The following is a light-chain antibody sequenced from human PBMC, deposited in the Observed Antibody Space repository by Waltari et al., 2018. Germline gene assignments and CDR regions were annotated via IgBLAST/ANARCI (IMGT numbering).Light chain of an antibody. J-gene: IGLJ3*02. CDR2: DVS. CDR3: NSYAGSSSWV. CDR1: SSDIGFYNY. Sequence: QSALTQPASVSGSPGQSITISCTGTSSDIGFYNYVSWYQQHPGKAPKLMIYDVSERRSVVSNRFSCSKSGNTASLTISGLQAEDEADYYCNSYAGSSSWVFGGGTTLAVL. V-gene: IGLV2-14*03.